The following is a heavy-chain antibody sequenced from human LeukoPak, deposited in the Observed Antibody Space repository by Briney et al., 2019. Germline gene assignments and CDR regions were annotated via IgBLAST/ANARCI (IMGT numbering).Heavy chain of an antibody. Sequence: GGSLRLSCSASGFIFSSYAMHWVRQAPGKGLEYVSGISSNGGSTYYADSVKGRFTISRDNSKNTLYLQMSSLRAEDTAVYYCVNGGVMVRGVGFDYWGQGTLVTVSS. CDR2: ISSNGGST. V-gene: IGHV3-64D*06. D-gene: IGHD3-10*01. J-gene: IGHJ4*02. CDR3: VNGGVMVRGVGFDY. CDR1: GFIFSSYA.